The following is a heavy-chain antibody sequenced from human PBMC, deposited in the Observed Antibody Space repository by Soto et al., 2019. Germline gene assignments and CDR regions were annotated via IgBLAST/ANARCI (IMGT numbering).Heavy chain of an antibody. CDR2: ISSSGSTI. CDR3: ARGSPFITMIVVVIRPPDY. D-gene: IGHD3-22*01. V-gene: IGHV3-48*03. Sequence: GGSLRLSCAASGFTFSSYEMNWVRQAPGKGLEWVSYISSSGSTIYYADSVKGRFTISRDNAKNSLYLQMNSLRAEDTAVYYCARGSPFITMIVVVIRPPDYWGQGTLVTVSS. J-gene: IGHJ4*02. CDR1: GFTFSSYE.